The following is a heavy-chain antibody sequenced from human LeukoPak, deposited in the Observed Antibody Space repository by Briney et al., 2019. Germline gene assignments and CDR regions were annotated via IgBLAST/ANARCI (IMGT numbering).Heavy chain of an antibody. J-gene: IGHJ4*02. CDR1: GFTFSTYW. Sequence: GGSLRLSCAASGFTFSTYWMHWVRQAPGKGLVWVSGIRGDGSSTIYADSVKGRFTISRDNAKNSLYLQMNSLRDEDSAVYYCARDQGIFDYWGQGTLVTVSS. CDR2: IRGDGSST. V-gene: IGHV3-74*01. CDR3: ARDQGIFDY.